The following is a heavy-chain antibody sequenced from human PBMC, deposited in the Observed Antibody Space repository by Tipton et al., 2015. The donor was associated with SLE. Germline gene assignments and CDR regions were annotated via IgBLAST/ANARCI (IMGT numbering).Heavy chain of an antibody. CDR2: IYENGRT. J-gene: IGHJ4*02. CDR1: GGSISRGDYS. Sequence: TLSLTCAVSGGSISRGDYSWSWIRQPPGKGLEWIGYIYENGRTYYNPSLQSRVTISLDRSKNQFSLKLSSVSAADTAVYYCARWVSGYADYWGQGTLVTVSS. D-gene: IGHD5-12*01. V-gene: IGHV4-30-2*02. CDR3: ARWVSGYADY.